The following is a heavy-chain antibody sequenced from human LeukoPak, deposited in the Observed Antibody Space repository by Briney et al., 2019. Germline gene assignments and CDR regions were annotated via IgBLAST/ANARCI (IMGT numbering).Heavy chain of an antibody. CDR1: GGSISSSSYY. J-gene: IGHJ4*01. CDR2: IYYSGST. V-gene: IGHV4-39*07. D-gene: IGHD3-22*01. Sequence: SETLSLTCTVSGGSISSSSYYWGWIRQPPGKGLEWIGSIYYSGSTYYNPSLKSRVTISVDTSKNQFSLKLSSVTAADTAVYYCARQTPARYDSSGSFDYWGXXXLXVVSS. CDR3: ARQTPARYDSSGSFDY.